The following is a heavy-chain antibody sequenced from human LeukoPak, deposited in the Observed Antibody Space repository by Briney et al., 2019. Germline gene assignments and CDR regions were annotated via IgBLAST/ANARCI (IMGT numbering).Heavy chain of an antibody. CDR1: GFTFSNHG. J-gene: IGHJ5*02. CDR2: VSPPGGGT. CDR3: ARGRGYSQSNWVDP. D-gene: IGHD5-18*01. Sequence: GGSLRLSCAASGFTFSNHGMNWVRQAPGKGLEWLSGVSPPGGGTYYADSVKGRFTISRDNSKNTLYLQMNSLRAEDTAVYYCARGRGYSQSNWVDPWGQGTMVTVSA. V-gene: IGHV3-23*01.